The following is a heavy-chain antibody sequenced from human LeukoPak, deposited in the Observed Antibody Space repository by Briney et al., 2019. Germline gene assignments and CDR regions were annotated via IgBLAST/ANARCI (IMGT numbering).Heavy chain of an antibody. CDR2: ISSSGGTI. J-gene: IGHJ4*02. CDR3: ARDQERRGGSTVDF. Sequence: GGSLRLSCAASGFTFSSYEMNWVRQAPGKGLEWVSYISSSGGTIYYADSVKGRFTISRDNAKNSLFLQMNSLRDEDTAAYYCARDQERRGGSTVDFWGQGTLVTVSS. D-gene: IGHD4-23*01. CDR1: GFTFSSYE. V-gene: IGHV3-48*03.